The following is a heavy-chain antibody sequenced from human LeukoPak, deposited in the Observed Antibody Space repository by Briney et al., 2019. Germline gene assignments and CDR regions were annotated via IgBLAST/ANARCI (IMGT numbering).Heavy chain of an antibody. V-gene: IGHV3-23*01. D-gene: IGHD5-12*01. Sequence: PGGSLRLSCAASGFTFSSYAMSWVRQAPGKGLEWVSAISGSGGSTYYADSVKGRFTISRDNSKNTLYLQMNSLGVEDTAVYYCALGYSGYDWGFDYWGQGTLVTVSS. CDR3: ALGYSGYDWGFDY. CDR2: ISGSGGST. J-gene: IGHJ4*02. CDR1: GFTFSSYA.